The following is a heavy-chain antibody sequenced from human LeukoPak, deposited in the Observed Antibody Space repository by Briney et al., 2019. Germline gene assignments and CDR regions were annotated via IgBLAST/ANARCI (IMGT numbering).Heavy chain of an antibody. CDR1: GFTFSSYG. J-gene: IGHJ4*02. CDR2: IWYDGSNK. V-gene: IGHV3-33*01. D-gene: IGHD4-23*01. CDR3: ARDSPVIPFDY. Sequence: GRSLRLSCAASGFTFSSYGMHWVRQAPGKGLEWVAVIWYDGSNKYYADSVKGRFTISRDNSKNTLYLQMNSLRAEDTAVYYCARDSPVIPFDYWGQGTLVIVSS.